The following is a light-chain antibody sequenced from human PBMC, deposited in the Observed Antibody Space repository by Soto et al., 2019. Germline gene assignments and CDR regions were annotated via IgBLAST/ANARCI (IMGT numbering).Light chain of an antibody. Sequence: QSVLTQSSSASASLGASVKLTCTLSSGHSRYAIAWHQQQPDKGPRYLMKVTSDGSHTKGDGIPDRFSGSSSGAERYLTISSLQSEDEADYYCQTWGTGTHVVFGGGTKLTVL. CDR3: QTWGTGTHVV. J-gene: IGLJ2*01. V-gene: IGLV4-69*01. CDR1: SGHSRYA. CDR2: VTSDGSH.